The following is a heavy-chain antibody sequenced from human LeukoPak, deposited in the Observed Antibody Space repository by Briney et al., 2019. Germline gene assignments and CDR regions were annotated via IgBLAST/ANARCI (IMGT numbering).Heavy chain of an antibody. CDR3: ATRPLAVAGYDY. D-gene: IGHD6-19*01. J-gene: IGHJ4*02. CDR2: INHSGST. Sequence: SETLSLTCAVYGGSFSGYYWSWIRQPPEKGLEWIGEINHSGSTNYNPSLKSRVTISVDTSKNQFSLKLSSVTAADTAVYYCATRPLAVAGYDYWGQGTLVTVSS. V-gene: IGHV4-34*01. CDR1: GGSFSGYY.